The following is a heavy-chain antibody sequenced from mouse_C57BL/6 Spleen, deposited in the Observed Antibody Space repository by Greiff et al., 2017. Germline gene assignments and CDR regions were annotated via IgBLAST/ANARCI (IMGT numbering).Heavy chain of an antibody. Sequence: QVQLKQSGAELVRPGASVTLSCKASGYTFTDYEMHWVKQTPVHGLEWIGAIDPETGGTAYNQKFKGKAILTADKSSSTAYMELRSMTSEDSAVYYCTRVSTMVTHFDYWGQGTTLTVSS. V-gene: IGHV1-15*01. J-gene: IGHJ2*01. CDR2: IDPETGGT. CDR1: GYTFTDYE. CDR3: TRVSTMVTHFDY. D-gene: IGHD2-2*01.